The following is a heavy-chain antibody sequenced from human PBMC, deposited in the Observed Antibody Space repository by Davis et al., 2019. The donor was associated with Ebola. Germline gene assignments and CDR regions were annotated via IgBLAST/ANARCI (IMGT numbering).Heavy chain of an antibody. V-gene: IGHV3-23*01. CDR2: ISGDDSIT. J-gene: IGHJ5*02. CDR3: ARGIQLWLEGWFDP. D-gene: IGHD5-18*01. CDR1: GIFFTSHF. Sequence: PGGSLRLSCTASGIFFTSHFMSWIRQAPGKGLEWVSTISGDDSITDYADSVKGRFNISRDNSKNTLYLQMNSLRAEDTAVYYCARGIQLWLEGWFDPWGQGTLVTVSS.